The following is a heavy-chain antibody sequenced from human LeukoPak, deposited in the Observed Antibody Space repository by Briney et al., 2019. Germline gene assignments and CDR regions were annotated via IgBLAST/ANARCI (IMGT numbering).Heavy chain of an antibody. CDR1: GASIRSGDYY. Sequence: SQTLSLTCTVSGASIRSGDYYWSWIRQPPGKGLEWIGYIYDSGSTYYNPSLKSRITISVDTSENRSSLKLSSVTATDAVVYYCARDCSGGSCYGAFDIWGQGTMVTVSS. D-gene: IGHD2-15*01. V-gene: IGHV4-30-4*01. CDR2: IYDSGST. CDR3: ARDCSGGSCYGAFDI. J-gene: IGHJ3*02.